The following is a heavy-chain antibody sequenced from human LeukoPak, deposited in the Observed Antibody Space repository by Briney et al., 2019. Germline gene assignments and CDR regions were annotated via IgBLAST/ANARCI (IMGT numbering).Heavy chain of an antibody. V-gene: IGHV4-39*01. Sequence: SETLSLTCTVSGGSISSSGYYWGWIRQPPGKGLEWIGSVDYTGITSHSPSLKSRVTISVDTSKNQFSLKLSSVTAADTAVYYCARGAYYDFWSGYYRYNWFDPWGQGTLVTVSS. CDR2: VDYTGIT. CDR1: GGSISSSGYY. J-gene: IGHJ5*02. CDR3: ARGAYYDFWSGYYRYNWFDP. D-gene: IGHD3-3*01.